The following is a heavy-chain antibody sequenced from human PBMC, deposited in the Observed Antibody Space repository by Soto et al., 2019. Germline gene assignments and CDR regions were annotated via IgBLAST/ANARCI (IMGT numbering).Heavy chain of an antibody. J-gene: IGHJ4*02. V-gene: IGHV3-33*01. CDR3: ARDGGWHSSGWKALGYFDY. CDR1: GFTFSSYG. CDR2: IWYDGSNK. Sequence: QVQLVESGGGVVQPGRSLRLSCAASGFTFSSYGMHWVRQAPGKVLEWVAVIWYDGSNKYYADSVKGRFTISRDNSKNTLYLQMHSLRAEDTAVYYCARDGGWHSSGWKALGYFDYWGQGTLVTLSS. D-gene: IGHD6-19*01.